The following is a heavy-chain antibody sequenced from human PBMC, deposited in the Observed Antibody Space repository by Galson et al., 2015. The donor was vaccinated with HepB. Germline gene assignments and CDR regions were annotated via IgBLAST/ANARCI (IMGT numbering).Heavy chain of an antibody. V-gene: IGHV3-30*18. J-gene: IGHJ4*02. D-gene: IGHD6-19*01. CDR2: ISYDGSFR. CDR3: AKDPYLYSALAGTMAGFDY. Sequence: SLRLSCASSGFSFSNYAIHWVRQAPGKGLEWMAVISYDGSFRYYSDSVKGRFTISRDNSKNTLYLQMNSLRAEDTALYYCAKDPYLYSALAGTMAGFDYCRQGTLVTVSS. CDR1: GFSFSNYA.